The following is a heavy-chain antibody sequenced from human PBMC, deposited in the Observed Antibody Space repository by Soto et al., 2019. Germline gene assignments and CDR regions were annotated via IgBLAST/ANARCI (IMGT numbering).Heavy chain of an antibody. Sequence: GGSLRPSCDASGFTFSSYAMIWVRQAPGKGLEWVSAISGSGDSTYCADSVKGRFTVSRDNSKNTLYLRMNSLRAEDTAVYYCAKDSALGFCDSTSCPWGQGTLVTVSS. V-gene: IGHV3-23*01. CDR1: GFTFSSYA. CDR3: AKDSALGFCDSTSCP. CDR2: ISGSGDST. D-gene: IGHD2-2*01. J-gene: IGHJ4*02.